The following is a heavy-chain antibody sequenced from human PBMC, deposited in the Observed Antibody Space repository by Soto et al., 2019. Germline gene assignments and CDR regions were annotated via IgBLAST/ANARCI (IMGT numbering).Heavy chain of an antibody. D-gene: IGHD2-2*01. CDR2: INHSGST. CDR1: GGSISSSTYY. J-gene: IGHJ4*02. CDR3: ARYSVVTVVTVY. Sequence: SETLSLTCTVSGGSISSSTYYWGWIRQPPGKGLEWIGEINHSGSTNYNPSLKSRVTISVDTSKNQFSLKLSSVTAADTAVYYCARYSVVTVVTVYWRQGTLVTVS. V-gene: IGHV4-39*07.